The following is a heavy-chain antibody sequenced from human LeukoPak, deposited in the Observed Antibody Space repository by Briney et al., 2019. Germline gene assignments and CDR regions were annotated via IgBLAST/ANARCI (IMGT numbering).Heavy chain of an antibody. V-gene: IGHV4-59*08. D-gene: IGHD3-3*01. CDR2: VFNSGGT. CDR3: ARSSGFGVVNTDY. Sequence: PSETLSLTCTVSGGSISSYYWSWIRQSPGKGLEWIGSVFNSGGTDYSPSLRSRVAISLDRSKSQFSLRLTSVTAADTAVYYCARSSGFGVVNTDYWGQGTLVTVSS. CDR1: GGSISSYY. J-gene: IGHJ4*02.